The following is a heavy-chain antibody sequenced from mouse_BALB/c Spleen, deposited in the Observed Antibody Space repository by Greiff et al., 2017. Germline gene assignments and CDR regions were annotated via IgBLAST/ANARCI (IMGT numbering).Heavy chain of an antibody. CDR2: ISSGSSTI. J-gene: IGHJ2*01. CDR3: ARQGRGYFDY. Sequence: EVQLVESGGGLVQPGGSRKLSCAASGFTFSSFGMHWVRQAPEKGLEWVAYISSGSSTIYYADTVKGRFTISRDNPKNTLFLQMTSLRSEDTAMYYCARQGRGYFDYWGQGTTLTVSS. D-gene: IGHD3-3*01. V-gene: IGHV5-17*02. CDR1: GFTFSSFG.